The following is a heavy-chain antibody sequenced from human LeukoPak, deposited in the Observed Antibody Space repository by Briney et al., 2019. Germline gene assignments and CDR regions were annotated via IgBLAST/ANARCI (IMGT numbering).Heavy chain of an antibody. CDR3: AXXXXXXXGWDLYYYYYMDV. J-gene: IGHJ6*03. Sequence: SETLSLTCTVSGGSISSYYWSWIRQPPGKGLEWIGYIYYSGSTNYNPSLKSRVTISVDTSKNQFSLKLSSVTAADTSVYYCAXXXXXXXGWDLYYYYYMDVWGKGTTVTVSS. CDR1: GGSISSYY. V-gene: IGHV4-59*01. CDR2: IYYSGST. D-gene: IGHD6-19*01.